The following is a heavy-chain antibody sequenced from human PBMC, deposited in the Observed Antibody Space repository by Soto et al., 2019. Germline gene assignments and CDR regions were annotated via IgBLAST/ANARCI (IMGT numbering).Heavy chain of an antibody. Sequence: QVQLVESGGGVVQPGRSLRLSCAASGFTFSSYGMHWVRQAPGKGLEWVAVIWNDGSNQYYADSVKGRFTISRDNSKNTLYLQMNSLRVEDTAVYYCASRSPDLDYWGQGTLVTVSS. V-gene: IGHV3-33*01. CDR1: GFTFSSYG. CDR3: ASRSPDLDY. J-gene: IGHJ4*02. CDR2: IWNDGSNQ.